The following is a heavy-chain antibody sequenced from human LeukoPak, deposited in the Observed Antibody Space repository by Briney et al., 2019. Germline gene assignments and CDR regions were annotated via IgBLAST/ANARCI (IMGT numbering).Heavy chain of an antibody. CDR2: ISSRRSYT. D-gene: IGHD3-22*01. CDR1: GFSFSDYY. Sequence: PGGSLRLSCAPSGFSFSDYYMSWIRQAPGKGLEWVSYISSRRSYTNYADSVKGRFTISRDNAKNSLYLQMNSLRAEDTAVYYCARNSYDSSPDYWGQGTLVTVSS. J-gene: IGHJ4*02. V-gene: IGHV3-11*06. CDR3: ARNSYDSSPDY.